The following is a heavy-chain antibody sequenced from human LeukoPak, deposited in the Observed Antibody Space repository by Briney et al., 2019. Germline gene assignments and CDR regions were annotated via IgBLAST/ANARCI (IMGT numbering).Heavy chain of an antibody. CDR1: GYTLTELS. CDR3: ATVSPKRTYYDFWSGYFGRVIYYGMDV. Sequence: ASVKVSCKVSGYTLTELSMHWVRQAPGKGLEWMGGFDPEDGETIYAQKFQGRVTMTEDTSTDTAYMELSSLRSEDTAVYYCATVSPKRTYYDFWSGYFGRVIYYGMDVWGQGTTVTVSS. J-gene: IGHJ6*02. V-gene: IGHV1-24*01. D-gene: IGHD3-3*01. CDR2: FDPEDGET.